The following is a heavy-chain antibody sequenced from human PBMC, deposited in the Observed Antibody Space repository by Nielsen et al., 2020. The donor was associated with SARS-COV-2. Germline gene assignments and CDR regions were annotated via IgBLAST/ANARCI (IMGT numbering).Heavy chain of an antibody. CDR3: AATAPRDYDSSGYYFDY. CDR1: GFTFSDYY. D-gene: IGHD3-22*01. V-gene: IGHV3-11*04. J-gene: IGHJ4*02. CDR2: ISSSGSTI. Sequence: GGSLRLSCAASGFTFSDYYMSWIRQAPGKGLEWVSYISSSGSTIYYADSVEGRFTISRDNAKNSLYLQMNSLRAEDTAVYYCAATAPRDYDSSGYYFDYWGQGTLVTVSS.